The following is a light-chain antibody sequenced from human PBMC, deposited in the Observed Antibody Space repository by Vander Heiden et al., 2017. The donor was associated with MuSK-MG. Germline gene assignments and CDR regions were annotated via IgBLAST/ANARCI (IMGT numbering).Light chain of an antibody. CDR1: NSNIGSNV. CDR3: EAWDDSLKGVV. V-gene: IGLV1-44*01. J-gene: IGLJ2*01. Sequence: QSVLTQPPSASGTPGQRVTISCSGSNSNIGSNVVSWYQQVQGTAPKRLIYKVSQRPSGVPDRFSGSKTGTSASLAISGLQSEEEADYYCEAWDDSLKGVVFGGGTKLTVL. CDR2: KVS.